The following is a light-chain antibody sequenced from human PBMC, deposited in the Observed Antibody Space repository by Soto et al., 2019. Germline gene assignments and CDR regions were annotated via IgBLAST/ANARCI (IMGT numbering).Light chain of an antibody. CDR2: LGS. J-gene: IGKJ4*01. V-gene: IGKV2-28*01. CDR1: QSLLHSNGYTY. CDR3: MQALQTPT. Sequence: DIVMTQTPLSLSVTPGQPASISCRSSQSLLHSNGYTYLDWYLQKPGQSPQLLIYLGSNRASGVPNRFSGSGSGTDFTLKISRVEAEDVGVYYCMQALQTPTFGGGTKVDIK.